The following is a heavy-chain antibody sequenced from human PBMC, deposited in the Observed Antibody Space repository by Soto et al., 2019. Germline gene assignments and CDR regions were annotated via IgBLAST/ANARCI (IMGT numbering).Heavy chain of an antibody. V-gene: IGHV2-5*01. J-gene: IGHJ4*02. CDR1: GFSFTTAGVA. Sequence: ESGPTLVNPTQTLMLTCTFSGFSFTTAGVAVGWIRQTPGGALEWLTLIYYNDDRRFSPSLKTRLTITGDTSKNQVVLSLTNVDPGDTATYFCAHSDGGYEIIYFDFWGQGIPVTVSS. CDR2: IYYNDDR. CDR3: AHSDGGYEIIYFDF. D-gene: IGHD5-12*01.